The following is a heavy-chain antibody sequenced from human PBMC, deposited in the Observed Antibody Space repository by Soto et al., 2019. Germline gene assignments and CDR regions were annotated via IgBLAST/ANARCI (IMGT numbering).Heavy chain of an antibody. Sequence: PSETLSLTCTVSGGSISSGDYYWSWIRQPPGKGLEWIGYIYYSGSTYYNPSLKSRVTISVDTSKNQFSLKLSSVTAADTAVYYCARDNSSSGYFYDYWGQGTLVTVSS. CDR1: GGSISSGDYY. J-gene: IGHJ4*02. V-gene: IGHV4-30-4*01. CDR2: IYYSGST. CDR3: ARDNSSSGYFYDY. D-gene: IGHD3-22*01.